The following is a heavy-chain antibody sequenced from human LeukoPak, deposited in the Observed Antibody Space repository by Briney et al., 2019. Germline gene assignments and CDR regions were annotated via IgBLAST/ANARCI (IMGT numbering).Heavy chain of an antibody. V-gene: IGHV4-39*07. CDR1: GDSISTSSYY. D-gene: IGHD3-22*01. CDR2: LYFTGPP. CDR3: ARLRDSSVYEAFDI. Sequence: PSETLSLTCSVSGDSISTSSYYWAWIRQPPGKGLEWIGSLYFTGPPYYNSSLKSRLTISEDTSRTQVSLTLTSVTAADTAVYYCARLRDSSVYEAFDIWGQGTMVTVSS. J-gene: IGHJ3*02.